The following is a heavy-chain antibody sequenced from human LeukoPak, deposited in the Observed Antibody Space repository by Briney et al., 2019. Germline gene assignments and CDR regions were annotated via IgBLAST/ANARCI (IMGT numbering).Heavy chain of an antibody. Sequence: SETLSLTCAVYGGSFSGYYWSWIRQPPGKGLEWIGEINHSGGTSYNPSLKSRVTISVDTSKNQFSLKLSSVTAADTAVYYCARVTASIAAGGFDYWGQGTLVTVSS. CDR1: GGSFSGYY. V-gene: IGHV4-34*01. CDR3: ARVTASIAAGGFDY. CDR2: INHSGGT. J-gene: IGHJ4*02. D-gene: IGHD6-13*01.